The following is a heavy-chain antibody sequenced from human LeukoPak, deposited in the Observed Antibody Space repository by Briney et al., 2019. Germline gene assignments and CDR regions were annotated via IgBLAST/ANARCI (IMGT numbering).Heavy chain of an antibody. Sequence: GGSLRFSCAASGFTFRSYAMSWVRQAPGKGLEWVSVIGGSGSTTYYADSVKGRFTISRDISKNTLYLQMNSLRTEDTAIYYCAKGWYVVEYWGQGTLVTVSS. CDR1: GFTFRSYA. CDR2: IGGSGSTT. CDR3: AKGWYVVEY. V-gene: IGHV3-23*01. D-gene: IGHD6-19*01. J-gene: IGHJ4*02.